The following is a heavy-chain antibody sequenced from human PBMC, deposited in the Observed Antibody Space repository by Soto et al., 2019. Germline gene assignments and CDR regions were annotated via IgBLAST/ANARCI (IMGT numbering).Heavy chain of an antibody. V-gene: IGHV4-30-2*01. CDR2: IYHSGST. D-gene: IGHD6-13*01. CDR3: ARDGSWLDY. Sequence: LSLGRAVSGGSISSGGFAWSWIRQPPGKGLEWIGYIYHSGSTYYNPSLKGRVTISVDRSKNQFSLKLSSVTAADTAVYYCARDGSWLDYWGQGTLVTVSS. CDR1: GGSISSGGFA. J-gene: IGHJ4*02.